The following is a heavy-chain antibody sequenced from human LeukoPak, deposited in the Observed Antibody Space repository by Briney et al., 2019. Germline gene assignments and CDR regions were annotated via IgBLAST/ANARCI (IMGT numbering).Heavy chain of an antibody. V-gene: IGHV1-69*13. D-gene: IGHD5-12*01. CDR2: IIPIFGTA. J-gene: IGHJ6*02. CDR1: GGTFSSYA. Sequence: SVKVSCKASGGTFSSYAISWVRQAPGQGLEWMGGIIPIFGTANYAQKFQGRVTITADESTSTAYMELGSLRSEDTAVYYCARAGGGYERNYYYYGMDVWGQGTTVTVSS. CDR3: ARAGGGYERNYYYYGMDV.